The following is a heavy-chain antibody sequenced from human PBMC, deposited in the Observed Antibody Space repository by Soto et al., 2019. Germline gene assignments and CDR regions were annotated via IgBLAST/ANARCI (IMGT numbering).Heavy chain of an antibody. D-gene: IGHD1-7*01. CDR3: VGTGTTSLYYYYGMDV. V-gene: IGHV3-23*01. Sequence: PGGSLRLSCAASGFTFSSYAMSWVRQAPGEGLEWVSAISGSGGSTYYADSVKGRFTISRDNSKNTLYLQMNSLRAEDTAVYYCVGTGTTSLYYYYGMDVWGQGTTVTVSS. CDR1: GFTFSSYA. J-gene: IGHJ6*02. CDR2: ISGSGGST.